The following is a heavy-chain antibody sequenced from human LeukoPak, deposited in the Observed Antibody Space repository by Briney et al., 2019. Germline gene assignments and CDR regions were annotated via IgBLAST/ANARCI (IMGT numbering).Heavy chain of an antibody. V-gene: IGHV3-7*05. CDR1: GFSFSRYW. CDR3: AGGEAFCDY. CDR2: IKEDGTKT. J-gene: IGHJ4*02. Sequence: PGGSLRLSCAASGFSFSRYWMTWVRQAPGKGLEWVANIKEDGTKTYYVDSVKGRYHVTRHNAQYSLNLQMRRLTPEDSAGYFCAGGEAFCDYWGQGALVTVSS.